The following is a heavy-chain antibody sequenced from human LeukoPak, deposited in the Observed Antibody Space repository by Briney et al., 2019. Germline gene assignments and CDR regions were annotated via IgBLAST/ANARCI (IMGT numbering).Heavy chain of an antibody. CDR1: GGTFSSYA. D-gene: IGHD2-8*02. CDR2: IIPILGIA. CDR3: AGLVESLANGFDF. Sequence: SVKVSCKASGGTFSSYAISWVRQAPGQGLEWMGRIIPILGIANYAQKFQGRVTITADKSTSTAYMELSSLRSEDTAVYYCAGLVESLANGFDFWGQGTMVTVS. J-gene: IGHJ3*01. V-gene: IGHV1-69*04.